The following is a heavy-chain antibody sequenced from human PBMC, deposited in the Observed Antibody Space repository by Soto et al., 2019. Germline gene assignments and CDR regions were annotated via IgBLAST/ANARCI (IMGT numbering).Heavy chain of an antibody. D-gene: IGHD5-18*01. CDR3: AKIQLWPYYYYGMDV. Sequence: GGSLRLSCAASGFTFSSYAMHWVRQAPGKGLEWVAVISYDGSNKYYADSVKGRFTISRDNSKNTLYLQMNSLRAEDTAVYYCAKIQLWPYYYYGMDVWGQGTTVTVSS. J-gene: IGHJ6*02. V-gene: IGHV3-30-3*01. CDR1: GFTFSSYA. CDR2: ISYDGSNK.